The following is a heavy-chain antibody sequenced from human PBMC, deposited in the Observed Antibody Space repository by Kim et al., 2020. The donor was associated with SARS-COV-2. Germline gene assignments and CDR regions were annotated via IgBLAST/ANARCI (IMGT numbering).Heavy chain of an antibody. Sequence: GGSLRLSCAASGFTFSNYWMSWVRQAPGKGLEWVSTLCQDASAKFYVYSVNGRFTISTHNPETSLFLHMSILRADAPAVSYSPRSISSLQSPRFWVYF. CDR1: GFTFSNYW. D-gene: IGHD4-4*01. CDR3: PRSISSLQSPRFWVYF. CDR2: LCQDASAK. J-gene: IGHJ1*01. V-gene: IGHV3-7*01.